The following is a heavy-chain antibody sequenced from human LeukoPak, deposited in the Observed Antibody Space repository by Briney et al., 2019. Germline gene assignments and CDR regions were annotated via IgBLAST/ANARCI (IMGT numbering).Heavy chain of an antibody. V-gene: IGHV4-39*01. CDR1: GGSISSSSYY. D-gene: IGHD6-13*01. Sequence: SETLSLTCTVSGGSISSSSYYWGWIRQPPGKGLEWIGSIHYSGSTYYNPSLKSRVTISVDTPKNQFSLKLSSVTAADTAVYYCARVGTYSSSWYSSYYGMDVWGQGTTVTVSS. CDR3: ARVGTYSSSWYSSYYGMDV. J-gene: IGHJ6*02. CDR2: IHYSGST.